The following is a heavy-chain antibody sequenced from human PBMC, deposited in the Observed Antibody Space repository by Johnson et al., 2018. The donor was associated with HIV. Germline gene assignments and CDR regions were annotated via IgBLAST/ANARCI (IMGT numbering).Heavy chain of an antibody. Sequence: VQLVESGGGVVRPGGSLRLSCAASGFRFDDYGMPWVRQAPGKGLEWVSGITWHGDSTGYADSMKGRFTISRDNSKNTLYLQMNSLRPEDTAVYYCARLTWDQNRGWDAFDIWGQGTMVTVSS. CDR3: ARLTWDQNRGWDAFDI. D-gene: IGHD1-26*01. V-gene: IGHV3-20*04. J-gene: IGHJ3*02. CDR2: ITWHGDST. CDR1: GFRFDDYG.